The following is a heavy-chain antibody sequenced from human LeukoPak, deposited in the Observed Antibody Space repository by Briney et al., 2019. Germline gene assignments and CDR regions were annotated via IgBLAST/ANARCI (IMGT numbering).Heavy chain of an antibody. D-gene: IGHD3-3*01. CDR2: MNPNSGNT. V-gene: IGHV1-8*01. CDR3: ARDRLNRFLEWLLPNWFDP. CDR1: GYTFTSYD. J-gene: IGHJ5*02. Sequence: ASVKVSCKASGYTFTSYDINWVRQATGQGLEWMGWMNPNSGNTGYAQKFQGRVTMTRNTSISTAYMELSSLRSEDTAVYYCARDRLNRFLEWLLPNWFDPWGQGTLVTVSS.